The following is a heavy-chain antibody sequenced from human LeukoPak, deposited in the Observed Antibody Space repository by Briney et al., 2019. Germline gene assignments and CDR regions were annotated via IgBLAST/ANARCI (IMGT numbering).Heavy chain of an antibody. CDR3: ARHCCSGRSYYYGMDV. CDR2: IYYSGST. V-gene: IGHV4-39*01. D-gene: IGHD1-14*01. CDR1: GGSISSGSYY. Sequence: EPSETLSLTCTVSGGSISSGSYYWGWIRQPPGKGLEWIGSIYYSGSTYYNPSLKSRVTISIDTSKNQFSLKLSSVTAADTAVYHCARHCCSGRSYYYGMDVWGQGTTVTVSS. J-gene: IGHJ6*02.